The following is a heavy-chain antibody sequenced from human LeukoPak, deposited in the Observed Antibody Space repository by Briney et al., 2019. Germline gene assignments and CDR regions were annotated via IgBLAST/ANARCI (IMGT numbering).Heavy chain of an antibody. Sequence: GESLKISCKGSGSRFTSYWIGWVRQMPGKGLEWMGIIYPGDSDTRYSPSFQGQVTISADKSISTAYLQWSSLKASDTAMYYCARQRGYYDSSGPNDYWGQGTLVTVSS. D-gene: IGHD3-22*01. CDR1: GSRFTSYW. CDR3: ARQRGYYDSSGPNDY. CDR2: IYPGDSDT. J-gene: IGHJ4*02. V-gene: IGHV5-51*01.